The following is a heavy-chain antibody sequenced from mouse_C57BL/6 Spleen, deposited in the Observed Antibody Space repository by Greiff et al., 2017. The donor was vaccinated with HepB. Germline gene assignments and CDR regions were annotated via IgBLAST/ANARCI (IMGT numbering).Heavy chain of an antibody. D-gene: IGHD4-1*01. CDR1: GYTFTSYW. CDR3: ARRGSNWDVYFDY. V-gene: IGHV1-64*01. J-gene: IGHJ2*01. CDR2: IHPNSGST. Sequence: VQLQQPGAELVKPGASVKLSCKASGYTFTSYWMHWVKQRPGQGLEWIGMIHPNSGSTNYNEKFKSKATLTVDKSSSTAYMQLSSLTSEDSAVYYCARRGSNWDVYFDYWGQGTTLTVSS.